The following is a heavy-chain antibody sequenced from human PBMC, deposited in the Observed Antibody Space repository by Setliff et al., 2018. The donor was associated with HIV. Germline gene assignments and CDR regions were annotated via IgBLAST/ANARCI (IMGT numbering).Heavy chain of an antibody. CDR3: ARDAGPNYGSGPPLEY. CDR1: GGSISNYY. V-gene: IGHV4-4*07. Sequence: PSETLSLTCTVSGGSISNYYWSWIRQPAGKGLEWIGRIYSTGSTNYNPSLKSRLTMSIDTFKNQFSLKLSSVTATDTAVYYCARDAGPNYGSGPPLEYWGQGIQVTVSS. CDR2: IYSTGST. J-gene: IGHJ4*02. D-gene: IGHD3-10*01.